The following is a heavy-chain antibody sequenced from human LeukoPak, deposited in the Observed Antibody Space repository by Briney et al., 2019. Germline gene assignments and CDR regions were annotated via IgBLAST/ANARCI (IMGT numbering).Heavy chain of an antibody. CDR2: IYHSTST. Sequence: SETLSLTCTVSGGSISSYYWSWIRQPPGKGLEWIGYIYHSTSTNYNPSLKGRVTISVDTSKNQFSLKLSSVTAADTAVYYCARHSAGIAVAGMNYWGQGTLVTVSS. CDR1: GGSISSYY. J-gene: IGHJ4*02. V-gene: IGHV4-59*08. D-gene: IGHD6-19*01. CDR3: ARHSAGIAVAGMNY.